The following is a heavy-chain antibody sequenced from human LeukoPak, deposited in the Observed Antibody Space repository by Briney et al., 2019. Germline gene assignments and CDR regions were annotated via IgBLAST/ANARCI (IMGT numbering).Heavy chain of an antibody. CDR2: ISGICSGSGGST. V-gene: IGHV3-23*01. CDR1: GFAFSAYA. CDR3: AKEGIAVASFDY. J-gene: IGHJ4*02. D-gene: IGHD6-19*01. Sequence: GASVRLSCAASGFAFSAYAMSGVRQAPGKAREGVSAISGICSGSGGSTYYGDSVKGRFTISRDNSKNTLFLQLNSLRAEDTAVYYCAKEGIAVASFDYWGQGTLVTVSS.